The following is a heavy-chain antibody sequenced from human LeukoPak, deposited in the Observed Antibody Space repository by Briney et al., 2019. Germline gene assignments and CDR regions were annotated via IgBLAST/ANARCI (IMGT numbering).Heavy chain of an antibody. V-gene: IGHV4-61*02. CDR3: ARTSLWFGEPFDY. Sequence: SQTLSLTCTVSGGSISSGSYYWSWLRQPAGTGLEWIGRIYTSGSTNYNPSLKSRVTISVDTSKNQFSLKLSSVTAADTAVYYCARTSLWFGEPFDYWGQGTLVTVSS. D-gene: IGHD3-10*01. J-gene: IGHJ4*02. CDR1: GGSISSGSYY. CDR2: IYTSGST.